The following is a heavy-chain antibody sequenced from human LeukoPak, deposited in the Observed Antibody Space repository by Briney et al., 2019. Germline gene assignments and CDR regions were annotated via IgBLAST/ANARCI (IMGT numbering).Heavy chain of an antibody. J-gene: IGHJ4*02. CDR1: GFTFSSYS. Sequence: GGSLRLSCAASGFTFSSYSMNWVRQAPGKGLEWVSSISSSSSYIYYADSVKGRFTISRDNAKNSLYLQMNSLRAEDTAVYYCARFRSSGWIPPFDYWGKGTLVTVSS. D-gene: IGHD6-19*01. CDR3: ARFRSSGWIPPFDY. V-gene: IGHV3-21*01. CDR2: ISSSSSYI.